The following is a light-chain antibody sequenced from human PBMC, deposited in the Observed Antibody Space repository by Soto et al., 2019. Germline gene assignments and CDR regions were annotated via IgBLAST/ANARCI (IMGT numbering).Light chain of an antibody. Sequence: EVVMTQSPATLSVSLGERVTLSCRASQSINAHLAWYQQKPGQAPRLLIQGASTRAIGIPARFSGSGFGTEFSLTIHSRQSEDFAVYYCPQYNTWLWTFGQGTQVEIQ. CDR2: GAS. J-gene: IGKJ1*01. CDR3: PQYNTWLWT. V-gene: IGKV3-15*01. CDR1: QSINAH.